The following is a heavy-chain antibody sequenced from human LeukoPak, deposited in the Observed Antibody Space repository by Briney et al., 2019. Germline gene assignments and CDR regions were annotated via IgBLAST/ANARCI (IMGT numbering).Heavy chain of an antibody. CDR3: ARDKEVTYYDFWSGYSDSENWFDP. J-gene: IGHJ5*02. Sequence: SETLSLTCTVSGGSISGYYWSWIRQPPGKGLEWISYNYFYSGSTNYNPSLKSRLTISVDTSKNQFSLKLNSVTAADTAVYYCARDKEVTYYDFWSGYSDSENWFDPWGQGTLVTVSS. CDR2: NYFYSGST. V-gene: IGHV4-59*01. CDR1: GGSISGYY. D-gene: IGHD3-3*01.